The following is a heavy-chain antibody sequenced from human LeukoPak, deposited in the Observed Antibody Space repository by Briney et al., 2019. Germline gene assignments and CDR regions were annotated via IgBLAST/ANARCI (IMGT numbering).Heavy chain of an antibody. CDR3: ARGGHLRYDDTGVDY. D-gene: IGHD2-8*02. V-gene: IGHV1-46*01. Sequence: ASVMVSCKASGYIFTNYFMHCVRQAPGQGLEWMGLINPSGSRTNYAQKFQGRVTMIRDTSTSTVYMDLSSLRSDDTAVYYCARGGHLRYDDTGVDYWGHGTLVTVSS. J-gene: IGHJ4*01. CDR1: GYIFTNYF. CDR2: INPSGSRT.